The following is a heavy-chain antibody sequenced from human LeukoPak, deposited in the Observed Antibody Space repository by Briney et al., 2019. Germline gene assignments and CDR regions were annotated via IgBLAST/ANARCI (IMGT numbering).Heavy chain of an antibody. D-gene: IGHD4-11*01. J-gene: IGHJ6*02. Sequence: HSGGSLRLSCAASGFTVSSNYMSWVRQAPGEGLEWVSVIYSGGSTYYADSVKGRFTISRDNSKNTLYLQMNSLRAEDTAVYYCARDGVTTGVDVWGQGTTVTVSS. CDR3: ARDGVTTGVDV. CDR2: IYSGGST. V-gene: IGHV3-53*05. CDR1: GFTVSSNY.